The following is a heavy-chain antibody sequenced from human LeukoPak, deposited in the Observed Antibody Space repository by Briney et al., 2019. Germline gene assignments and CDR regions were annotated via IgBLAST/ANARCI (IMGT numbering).Heavy chain of an antibody. J-gene: IGHJ4*02. CDR1: GFTFGDYG. V-gene: IGHV3-49*04. CDR2: IRSKAYGGTT. D-gene: IGHD3-3*01. Sequence: GGSLRLSCTASGFTFGDYGMSWVRQAPGKGLEGVGFIRSKAYGGTTEYAGSVKGRFTISRDDSKSIAYLQMNSLKTEDTAVYYCTRDFTIFGEGYFDPWGQGTLVTVSS. CDR3: TRDFTIFGEGYFDP.